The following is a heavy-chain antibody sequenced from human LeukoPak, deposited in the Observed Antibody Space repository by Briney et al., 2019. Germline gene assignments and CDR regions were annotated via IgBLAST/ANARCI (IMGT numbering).Heavy chain of an antibody. Sequence: SETLSLTCAVSGGSISTGNWWTWVRQPPGKGLEWTGEIYHSGSTNYNPSLKSRVTMSVDKSKNQFSLKLSSVTAADTAVYYCANLGYCSSVSCSPYWGQGTLVTVSS. CDR3: ANLGYCSSVSCSPY. V-gene: IGHV4-4*02. D-gene: IGHD2-15*01. CDR2: IYHSGST. CDR1: GGSISTGNW. J-gene: IGHJ4*02.